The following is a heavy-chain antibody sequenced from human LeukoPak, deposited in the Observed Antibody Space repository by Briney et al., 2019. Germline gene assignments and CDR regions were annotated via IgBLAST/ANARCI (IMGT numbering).Heavy chain of an antibody. CDR2: ISGSGGST. V-gene: IGHV3-23*01. Sequence: GGSLRLSCAASGFTFSSYAMTWVRQAPGKGLEWVSAISGSGGSTYYADSVKGRFTISRDNSKNTLYLQMNSLRAEDTAVYYCAKVRAMVRGGEAYFDYWGQGTLVTVSS. CDR3: AKVRAMVRGGEAYFDY. D-gene: IGHD3-10*01. CDR1: GFTFSSYA. J-gene: IGHJ4*02.